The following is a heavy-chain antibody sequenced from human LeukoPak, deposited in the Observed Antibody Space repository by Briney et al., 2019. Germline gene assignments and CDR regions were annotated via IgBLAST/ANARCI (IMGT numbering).Heavy chain of an antibody. CDR1: GGSISSYY. J-gene: IGHJ4*02. Sequence: SETLSLTCTVSGGSISSYYWSWIRQPPGKGLEWIGYIYYSGSTNYNPSLKSRVTISVDTSKNQFSLKLSSVTAADTAVYYCARGGYYYDSSGYYRPDYYFDYWGQGTLVTVSS. V-gene: IGHV4-59*01. CDR2: IYYSGST. D-gene: IGHD3-22*01. CDR3: ARGGYYYDSSGYYRPDYYFDY.